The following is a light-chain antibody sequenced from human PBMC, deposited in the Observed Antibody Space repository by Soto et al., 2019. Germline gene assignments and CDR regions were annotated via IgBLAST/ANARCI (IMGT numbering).Light chain of an antibody. CDR2: EDN. J-gene: IGLJ3*02. CDR1: SGSIASNY. CDR3: HSYESNNVV. V-gene: IGLV6-57*03. Sequence: NFMLTQPHSVSESPGKTVIISCTRSSGSIASNYVQWYQQCPGSAPTIVIYEDNQRPSGVPDRFSGSVDSSSNSASLTISGLKTEDEADYYCHSYESNNVVFGGGTQLTVL.